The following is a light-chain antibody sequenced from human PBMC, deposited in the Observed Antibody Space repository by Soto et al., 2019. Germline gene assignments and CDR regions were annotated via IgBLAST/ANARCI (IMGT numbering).Light chain of an antibody. CDR1: QSVSSSY. V-gene: IGKV3D-20*02. Sequence: EIVLTQSPGTLSLSPGERSTLSCRASQSVSSSYLAWYQQKPGQAPRLXIYDASNRATGIPARFSGSGSGTDFTLTISSLEPEDFAVYYCQQRSNWPITFGQGTRLEIK. CDR2: DAS. CDR3: QQRSNWPIT. J-gene: IGKJ5*01.